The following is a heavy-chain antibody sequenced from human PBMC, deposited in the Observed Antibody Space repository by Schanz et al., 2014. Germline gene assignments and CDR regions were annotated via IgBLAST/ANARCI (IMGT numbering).Heavy chain of an antibody. J-gene: IGHJ4*02. V-gene: IGHV3-23*01. Sequence: EVQLLESGGGLVQPGGSLRLSCAASGFTFSSYAMSWVRQAPGKGLEWVSALSGSGGSTYYADSVKGRFTISRDNSKNTLYLQMNSLRAEDTAVYDCAKQIHYDILAVTRNWGQGTLVNVSS. CDR3: AKQIHYDILAVTRN. CDR2: LSGSGGST. D-gene: IGHD3-9*01. CDR1: GFTFSSYA.